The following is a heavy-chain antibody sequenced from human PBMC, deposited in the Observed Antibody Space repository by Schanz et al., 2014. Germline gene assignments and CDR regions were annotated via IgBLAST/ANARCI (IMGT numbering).Heavy chain of an antibody. CDR1: GYTFTTYA. Sequence: QVQLVQSGAEVKKPGASVRVSCKASGYTFTTYAMSWVRQAPGQGLEWVGWISVYTGNTKYGQKVQGRVTMTTDTSTSTVYMELRSLRSDDTAVYYCARDRRFFDRDDLYYFDSWGQGTLXTVSS. D-gene: IGHD3-3*01. J-gene: IGHJ4*02. V-gene: IGHV1-18*01. CDR2: ISVYTGNT. CDR3: ARDRRFFDRDDLYYFDS.